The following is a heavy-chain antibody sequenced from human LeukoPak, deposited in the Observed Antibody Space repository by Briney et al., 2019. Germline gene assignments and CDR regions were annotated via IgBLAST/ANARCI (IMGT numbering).Heavy chain of an antibody. CDR3: AKCIVGAHDSFDY. CDR2: VSGSGGST. Sequence: GRSLRLSCAASGFTFSSYAMSWVRQAPGKGLEWVSAVSGSGGSTYYADSVKGRFTISSDNSKNTLYLQMNSLRAEDTAVYYCAKCIVGAHDSFDYWGQGTLVTVSS. CDR1: GFTFSSYA. J-gene: IGHJ4*02. D-gene: IGHD1-26*01. V-gene: IGHV3-23*01.